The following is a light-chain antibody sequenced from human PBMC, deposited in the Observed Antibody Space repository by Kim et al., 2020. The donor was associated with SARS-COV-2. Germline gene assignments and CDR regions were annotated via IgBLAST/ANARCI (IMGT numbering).Light chain of an antibody. Sequence: SASVVDRVTITCRASQSISSWLAWYQQKPGKAPKLLIYKASSLESGVPSRFSGSGSGTEFTLTISSLQPDDFATYYCQQYNSYPVPFGQGTKLEI. CDR2: KAS. V-gene: IGKV1-5*03. J-gene: IGKJ2*01. CDR3: QQYNSYPVP. CDR1: QSISSW.